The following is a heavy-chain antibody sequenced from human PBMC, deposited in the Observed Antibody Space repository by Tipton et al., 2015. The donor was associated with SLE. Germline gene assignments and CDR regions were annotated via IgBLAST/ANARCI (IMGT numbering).Heavy chain of an antibody. J-gene: IGHJ3*02. CDR1: GFTFSSYG. D-gene: IGHD5-24*01. CDR2: ISYDGSNK. Sequence: QLVQSGGGVVQPGRSLRLSCAASGFTFSSYGMHWVRQAPGKGLEWVAVISYDGSNKYYADSVKGRFTISRDNSKNTLYLQMNSLRAEDTAVYYCAKSSPQWATSLHAFDIWGQGTMVTVSS. CDR3: AKSSPQWATSLHAFDI. V-gene: IGHV3-30*18.